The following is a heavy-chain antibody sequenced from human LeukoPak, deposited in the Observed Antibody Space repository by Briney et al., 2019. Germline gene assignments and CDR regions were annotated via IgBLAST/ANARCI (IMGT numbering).Heavy chain of an antibody. CDR1: GFTFSDYA. CDR2: IWYDGTNQ. CDR3: ARADHGWYTFDY. J-gene: IGHJ4*02. D-gene: IGHD6-19*01. Sequence: TGGALRLSCAASGFTFSDYAMHWVRQAPGKGLEWLAVIWYDGTNQYYADSVKGRFTISRDNSKNTLFLQMNSLRAEDTAVYYCARADHGWYTFDYWGQGTLVTVSS. V-gene: IGHV3-33*01.